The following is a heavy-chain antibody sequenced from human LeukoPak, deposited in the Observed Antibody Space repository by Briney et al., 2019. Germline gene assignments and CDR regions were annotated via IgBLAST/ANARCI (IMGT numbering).Heavy chain of an antibody. J-gene: IGHJ4*02. CDR1: GFTFANSA. D-gene: IGHD3-22*01. CDR3: ARAAYDNSGYLTL. V-gene: IGHV3-23*01. Sequence: PGGSLRLSCTASGFTFANSAMSWVRQAPGKGLEWVSTITGSGTYTYYADFVKGRFTISRDSSKNTLYLQMNSLRAEDTAVYYCARAAYDNSGYLTLWGQGTLVTVSS. CDR2: ITGSGTYT.